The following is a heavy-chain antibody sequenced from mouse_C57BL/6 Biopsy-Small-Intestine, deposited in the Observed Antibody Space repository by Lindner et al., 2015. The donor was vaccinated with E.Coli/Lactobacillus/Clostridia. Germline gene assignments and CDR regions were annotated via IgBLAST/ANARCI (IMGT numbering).Heavy chain of an antibody. CDR1: GYTFTSYW. CDR3: AMSHYYTYQAWFAY. CDR2: IHPSDNDI. Sequence: VQLQESGAELVKPGASVKVSCKASGYTFTSYWMHWVKQRPGQGLEWIGRIHPSDNDINYNQNFKGRATLTVDKSSSTAYMQLSSLTSEDSAVYYCAMSHYYTYQAWFAYWGQGTLVTVSA. J-gene: IGHJ3*01. V-gene: IGHV1-74*01. D-gene: IGHD2-12*01.